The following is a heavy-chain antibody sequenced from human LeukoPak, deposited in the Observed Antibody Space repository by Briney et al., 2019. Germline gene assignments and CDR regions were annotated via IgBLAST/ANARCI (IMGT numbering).Heavy chain of an antibody. Sequence: GSLRLSCAASGFTLTDYWMSWVRQAPGKGLEWVANVKQDGSEIYYVDSVKGRFTVSRDTAKNSLFLQMNSLRAEDSAVYYCTREGAYRSLYFDFWGQGTLVTVSS. CDR2: VKQDGSEI. D-gene: IGHD2-15*01. CDR1: GFTLTDYW. CDR3: TREGAYRSLYFDF. J-gene: IGHJ4*02. V-gene: IGHV3-7*01.